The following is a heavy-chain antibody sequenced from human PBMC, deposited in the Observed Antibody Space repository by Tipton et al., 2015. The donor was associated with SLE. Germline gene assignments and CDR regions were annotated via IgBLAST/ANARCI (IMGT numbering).Heavy chain of an antibody. J-gene: IGHJ3*02. Sequence: TLSLTCTVSGGSISSYYWSWIRQPPGKGLEWIGSIYHSGSTYYNPSLKSRVTISVDTSKNQFSLKLSSVTAADTAVYYCARVGFDAFDIWGQGTMVTVSS. D-gene: IGHD3-16*01. CDR3: ARVGFDAFDI. V-gene: IGHV4-38-2*02. CDR1: GGSISSYY. CDR2: IYHSGST.